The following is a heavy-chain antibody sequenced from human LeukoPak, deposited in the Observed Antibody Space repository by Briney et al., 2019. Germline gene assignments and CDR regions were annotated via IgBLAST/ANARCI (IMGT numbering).Heavy chain of an antibody. D-gene: IGHD1/OR15-1a*01. CDR2: IGATGTST. Sequence: GGSLRLSCAASGFTFSSNAMRWVRQAPGKGLEWVSAIGATGTSTYYADSVKGRFTISRDNSKNMLYLQMNSLRAEDTAVYYSAKVWNSYYFDYWGQGTLVAVSS. CDR1: GFTFSSNA. CDR3: AKVWNSYYFDY. V-gene: IGHV3-23*01. J-gene: IGHJ4*02.